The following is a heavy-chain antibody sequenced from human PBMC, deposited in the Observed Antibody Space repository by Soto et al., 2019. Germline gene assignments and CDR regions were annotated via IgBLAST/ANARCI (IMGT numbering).Heavy chain of an antibody. J-gene: IGHJ6*02. CDR1: GYTFTRSG. D-gene: IGHD5-12*01. V-gene: IGHV1-18*01. CDR3: AREGVAPYYYYGMDV. CDR2: ISTYNGDT. Sequence: QVQLVQSGAEVKKPGASVKVSCKASGYTFTRSGISWVRQAPGQGLEWMGWISTYNGDTNYAQTFQGRVTMTTDTSTSTVHMEARSLRSDDTAVYYCAREGVAPYYYYGMDVWGQGTPVTVYS.